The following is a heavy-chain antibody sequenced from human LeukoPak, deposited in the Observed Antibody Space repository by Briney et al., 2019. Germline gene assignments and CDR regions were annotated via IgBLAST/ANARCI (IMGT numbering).Heavy chain of an antibody. CDR2: VYYSGTT. D-gene: IGHD3-10*01. CDR1: SGAINSGNFF. CDR3: AREAFSSGSYPSPNFDY. J-gene: IGHJ4*02. Sequence: SETLSLTCSVSSGAINSGNFFWAWIRQPPGKGLEWIGSVYYSGTTYYNPSLRSRLTISVDTSQSQFSLNLSSITAADTAVYYCAREAFSSGSYPSPNFDYWGQGILVTVSS. V-gene: IGHV4-39*07.